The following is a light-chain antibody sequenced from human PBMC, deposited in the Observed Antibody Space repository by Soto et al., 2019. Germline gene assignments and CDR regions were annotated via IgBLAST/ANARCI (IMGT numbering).Light chain of an antibody. Sequence: DIQMTQSPSSLSASVGDRVTITCRASQSISSYLNWYQQKPGKAPKLLIYAASSLQSGVPSRFSGSGSWTDFTLTNSRLQPEGFSTYYFQPRLRTPPYTFGQGTKLEIK. J-gene: IGKJ2*01. CDR1: QSISSY. CDR3: QPRLRTPPYT. CDR2: AAS. V-gene: IGKV1-39*01.